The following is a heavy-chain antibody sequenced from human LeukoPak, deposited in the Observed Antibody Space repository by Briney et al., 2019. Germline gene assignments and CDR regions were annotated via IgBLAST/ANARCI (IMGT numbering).Heavy chain of an antibody. D-gene: IGHD5-12*01. J-gene: IGHJ4*02. CDR1: GFTFSSYG. Sequence: GGSLRLSCAASGFTFSSYGMHWVRQAPGKGLEWVAVIWYDGSNKYYEDSVKGRFTISRDNSKNTLYLQMNSLRAEDTAVYYCAKEGRGYSGYSDYFDYWGQGTLVTVSS. CDR2: IWYDGSNK. V-gene: IGHV3-33*06. CDR3: AKEGRGYSGYSDYFDY.